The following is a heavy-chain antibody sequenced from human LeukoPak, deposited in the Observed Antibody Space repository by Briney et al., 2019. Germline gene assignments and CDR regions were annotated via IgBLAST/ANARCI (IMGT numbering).Heavy chain of an antibody. CDR2: ISAYSGNT. J-gene: IGHJ6*02. V-gene: IGHV1-18*01. CDR1: GGTFSSYA. CDR3: ARPHYDILTGYISHYYYGMDV. Sequence: ASVKVSCKASGGTFSSYAISWVRQAPGQGLEWMGWISAYSGNTNYAQKLQGRVTMTTDTSTSTAYMELRSLRSDDTAVYYCARPHYDILTGYISHYYYGMDVWGQGTTVTVSS. D-gene: IGHD3-9*01.